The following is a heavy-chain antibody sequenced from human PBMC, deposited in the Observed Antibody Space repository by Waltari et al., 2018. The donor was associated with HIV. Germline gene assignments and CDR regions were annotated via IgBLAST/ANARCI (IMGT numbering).Heavy chain of an antibody. D-gene: IGHD1-26*01. CDR2: INPNSGGT. CDR3: ARDPFIGGYYYYGMDV. CDR1: GYTFTGYY. J-gene: IGHJ6*02. Sequence: QVQLVQSGAEVKKPGASVKVSCKASGYTFTGYYMHWVRQAPGQGLEWMGRINPNSGGTNYAQKFQGRVTMTRDTYISTAYMELSRLRSDDTAVYYCARDPFIGGYYYYGMDVWGQGTTVTVSS. V-gene: IGHV1-2*06.